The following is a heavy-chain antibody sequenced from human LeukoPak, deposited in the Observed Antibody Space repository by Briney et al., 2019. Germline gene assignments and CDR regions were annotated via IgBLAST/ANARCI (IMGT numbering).Heavy chain of an antibody. CDR2: TYYRSKWYN. V-gene: IGHV6-1*01. CDR1: GDSVSSNSAA. D-gene: IGHD3-16*01. J-gene: IGHJ6*04. Sequence: SRTLSLTCAISGDSVSSNSAAWNWIRRSPSRGLEWLGRTYYRSKWYNDYAVSVKSRMSINPDTSKNQFSLQLNSVTPEDTAVYYCARETDYPYYYGMDVWGKGTTVTVSS. CDR3: ARETDYPYYYGMDV.